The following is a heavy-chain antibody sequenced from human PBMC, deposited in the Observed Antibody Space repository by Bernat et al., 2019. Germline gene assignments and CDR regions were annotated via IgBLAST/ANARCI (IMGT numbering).Heavy chain of an antibody. CDR2: IYSGGST. J-gene: IGHJ3*02. D-gene: IGHD3-16*01. Sequence: EVQLVESGGGLVQPGGSLRLSCAASGFTVSSDYMNWVRQAPGKGLEWVLIIYSGGSTYYADSVKGRFTISRDNSKNTLYLQMHSLRVEDTAVYYCARMRGGTGPRFYAFDIWGQGTMVTVSS. V-gene: IGHV3-66*02. CDR1: GFTVSSDY. CDR3: ARMRGGTGPRFYAFDI.